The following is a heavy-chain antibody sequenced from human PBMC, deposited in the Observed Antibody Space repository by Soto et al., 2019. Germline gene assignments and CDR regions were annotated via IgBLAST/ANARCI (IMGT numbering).Heavy chain of an antibody. D-gene: IGHD3-22*01. CDR1: GFTFSSYG. CDR3: ARGTYYYDSSGFDY. J-gene: IGHJ4*02. V-gene: IGHV3-33*01. Sequence: QVQLVESGGGVVQPGRSLRLSCAASGFTFSSYGMHWVRQAPGKGLEWVAVIWYDGSNKYYADSVKGRFTISRDNSKNTLYLQKNSLRAEDTAVYYCARGTYYYDSSGFDYWGQGTLVTVSS. CDR2: IWYDGSNK.